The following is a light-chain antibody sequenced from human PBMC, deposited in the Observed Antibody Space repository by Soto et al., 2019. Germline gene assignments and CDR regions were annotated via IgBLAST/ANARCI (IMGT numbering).Light chain of an antibody. J-gene: IGLJ1*01. V-gene: IGLV2-11*01. Sequence: QSALTQPRSVSGSPGQSVTISCTGTSSDVAIYNYISWYQQHAGEAPKLTIHDVSERPSGVPDRFSGSKSGNTASLTISGLQAEDEDDYYCCSYAGSYTFARNVFGSGTNVTVL. CDR3: CSYAGSYTFARNV. CDR1: SSDVAIYNY. CDR2: DVS.